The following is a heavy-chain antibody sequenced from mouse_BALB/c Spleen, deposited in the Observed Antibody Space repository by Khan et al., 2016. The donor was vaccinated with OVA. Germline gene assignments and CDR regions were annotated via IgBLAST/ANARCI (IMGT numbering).Heavy chain of an antibody. CDR3: ARLAYYYDSEGFAY. CDR2: VSTGGHYT. V-gene: IGHV5-6*01. J-gene: IGHJ3*01. D-gene: IGHD1-1*01. CDR1: GFTFSTYG. Sequence: EVELVESGGDVVKPGGSLKLSCAASGFTFSTYGMSWVRQTPDKRLEWVATVSTGGHYTYYPDTVKGRFTISGDNAKNTLYLQMSSLKSEDTAMFYWARLAYYYDSEGFAYWGQGTLVTVSA.